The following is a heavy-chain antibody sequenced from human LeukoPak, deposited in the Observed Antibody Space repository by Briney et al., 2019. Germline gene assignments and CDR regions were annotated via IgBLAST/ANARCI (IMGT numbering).Heavy chain of an antibody. D-gene: IGHD6-13*01. CDR2: INHSGST. Sequence: SETLSLTCAVYGGSFSGYYWSWIRQPPGKGLEWIGEINHSGSTNYNPSLKSRVTISVDTSKNQFSLKLSSVTAADTAVYYCARGYIAAAGKYYYYYYMDVWGKGTTVTVSS. CDR3: ARGYIAAAGKYYYYYYMDV. J-gene: IGHJ6*03. CDR1: GGSFSGYY. V-gene: IGHV4-34*01.